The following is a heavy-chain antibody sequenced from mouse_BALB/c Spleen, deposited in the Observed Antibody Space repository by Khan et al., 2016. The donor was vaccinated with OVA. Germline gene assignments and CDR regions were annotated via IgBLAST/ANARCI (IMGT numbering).Heavy chain of an antibody. CDR2: IDPANGNT. CDR1: GFNIKDTY. Sequence: VQLQQSGAELVKPGASVKLSCTASGFNIKDTYMHWVEQRPEQGLEWIGRIDPANGNTKYDPKFQGKATITADTSSNTAYLQLSSLTSEDTAVYYCVRDYWDVFAYWGQGTLVTVSA. J-gene: IGHJ3*01. D-gene: IGHD4-1*01. V-gene: IGHV14-3*02. CDR3: VRDYWDVFAY.